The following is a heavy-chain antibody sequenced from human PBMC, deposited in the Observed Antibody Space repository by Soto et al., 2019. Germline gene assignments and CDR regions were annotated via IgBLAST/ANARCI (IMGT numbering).Heavy chain of an antibody. CDR3: ARGGVIVVGLDV. V-gene: IGHV3-74*01. J-gene: IGHJ6*02. CDR1: GFTFSTYW. Sequence: EVQLVESGGGLVQPGGSLRLSCAGTGFTFSTYWMHWVRQAPGKGLEWVSRIKTDGTITGYADSVKGRFTISRDNAKNTLYLQMTRLRAEDTAVYYCARGGVIVVGLDVWGQGTTVTVSS. D-gene: IGHD3-22*01. CDR2: IKTDGTIT.